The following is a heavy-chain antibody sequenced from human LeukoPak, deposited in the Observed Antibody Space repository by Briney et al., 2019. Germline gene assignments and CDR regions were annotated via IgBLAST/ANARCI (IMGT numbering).Heavy chain of an antibody. J-gene: IGHJ4*02. CDR1: GFTFSSHA. CDR2: ISGSGGTS. V-gene: IGHV3-23*01. CDR3: AKCISGSYPNKPYDY. D-gene: IGHD1-26*01. Sequence: GGSLRLSCAASGFTFSSHAMSWVRQAPGKGLEWVSGISGSGGTSYYADSVKGRFTISRDNSKNTLYLQMNSLRAEDTAVYYCAKCISGSYPNKPYDYWGQGALVTVSS.